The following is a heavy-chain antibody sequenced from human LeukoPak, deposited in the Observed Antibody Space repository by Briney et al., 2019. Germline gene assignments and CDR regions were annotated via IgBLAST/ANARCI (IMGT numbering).Heavy chain of an antibody. CDR2: FDPEDGET. J-gene: IGHJ6*03. CDR3: ATSPNGVELDRTSMDV. V-gene: IGHV1-24*01. CDR1: GYTLTELS. Sequence: ASVKVSCKVSGYTLTELSMHWVRQAPGKGLEWMGGFDPEDGETIYAQKFQGRVTMTEDTSTDTAYMELSSLRSEDTAVYYCATSPNGVELDRTSMDVWGKGTTVTVSS. D-gene: IGHD1-7*01.